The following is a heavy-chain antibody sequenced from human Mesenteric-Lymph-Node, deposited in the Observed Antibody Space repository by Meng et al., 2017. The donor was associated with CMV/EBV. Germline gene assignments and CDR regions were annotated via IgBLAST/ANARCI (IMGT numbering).Heavy chain of an antibody. CDR3: AIYDYYGSGSPLSPFDY. V-gene: IGHV1-46*01. CDR1: YTCTSYY. J-gene: IGHJ4*02. Sequence: YTCTSYYMHWVRQAPGQGLEWMGIINPSGGSTSYAQKFQGRVTMTRDTSTSTVYMELSSLRSEDTAVYYCAIYDYYGSGSPLSPFDYWGQGTLVTVSS. D-gene: IGHD3-10*01. CDR2: INPSGGST.